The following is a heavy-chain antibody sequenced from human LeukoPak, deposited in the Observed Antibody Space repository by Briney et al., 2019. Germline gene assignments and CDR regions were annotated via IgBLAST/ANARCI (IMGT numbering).Heavy chain of an antibody. D-gene: IGHD5-18*01. CDR3: AKGNGYSYGRYYFDY. J-gene: IGHJ4*02. CDR2: IDSSSATT. V-gene: IGHV3-23*01. CDR1: GFTFSYYS. Sequence: GGSLRLSCAASGFTFSYYSMTWVRQAPGKGLEWVSYIDSSSATTYYADSVKGRFTISRDNSKNTLYLQVNSLRAEDTAVYYCAKGNGYSYGRYYFDYWGQGTLVTVSS.